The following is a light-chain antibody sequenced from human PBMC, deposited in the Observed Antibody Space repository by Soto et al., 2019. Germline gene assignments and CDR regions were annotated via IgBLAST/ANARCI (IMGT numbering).Light chain of an antibody. CDR2: DVF. J-gene: IGKJ4*01. CDR1: RTIDNY. Sequence: EIVLTQSPATLSLSPGDRAILSCRASRTIDNYLNWFQQKPGQSPRLIIHDVFNRASGIPARFRAGGSGTGFTLTISSLEPEDFAVYYCPQRSNWPPLTFGGGTKVEI. CDR3: PQRSNWPPLT. V-gene: IGKV3-11*01.